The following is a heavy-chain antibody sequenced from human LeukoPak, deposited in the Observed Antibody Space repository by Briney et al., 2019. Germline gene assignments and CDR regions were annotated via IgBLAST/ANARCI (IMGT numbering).Heavy chain of an antibody. J-gene: IGHJ4*02. D-gene: IGHD6-13*01. Sequence: ASVKVSCKASGDTFTDYYIHSVRQGPGQGLEWTGWIYPNTVATGSAQKFQGRVTMTRDTSIGTAYMEMSSLKYDDPAVYYCTRAAAASWIDFWGQGTLVTVSS. CDR1: GDTFTDYY. CDR3: TRAAAASWIDF. CDR2: IYPNTVAT. V-gene: IGHV1-2*02.